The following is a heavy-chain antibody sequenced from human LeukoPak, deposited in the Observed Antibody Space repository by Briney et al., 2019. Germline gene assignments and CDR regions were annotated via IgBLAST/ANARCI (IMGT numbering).Heavy chain of an antibody. Sequence: SETLSLTCTVSGGSISSGGYYWSWIRQPPGKGLEWIGYIYHSGSTYYNPSLKSRVTISVDRSKNQFSLKLSSVTAADTAVYYCARVIAAAGTGFDYWGQGTLVTVSS. CDR3: ARVIAAAGTGFDY. D-gene: IGHD6-13*01. CDR1: GGSISSGGYY. CDR2: IYHSGST. J-gene: IGHJ4*02. V-gene: IGHV4-30-2*01.